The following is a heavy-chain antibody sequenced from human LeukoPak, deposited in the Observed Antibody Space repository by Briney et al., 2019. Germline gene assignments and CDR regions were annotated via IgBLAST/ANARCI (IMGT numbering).Heavy chain of an antibody. J-gene: IGHJ4*02. CDR3: ARGRVKAIGYCSGGSCLVY. Sequence: ASVTVSCKASGYTFTSYDINWVRQATGQGLEWMGWMNPNSGNTGYAQKFQGRVTMTRNTSISTAYMELSSLRSEDTAVYYCARGRVKAIGYCSGGSCLVYWGQGTLVTVSS. D-gene: IGHD2-15*01. CDR2: MNPNSGNT. V-gene: IGHV1-8*01. CDR1: GYTFTSYD.